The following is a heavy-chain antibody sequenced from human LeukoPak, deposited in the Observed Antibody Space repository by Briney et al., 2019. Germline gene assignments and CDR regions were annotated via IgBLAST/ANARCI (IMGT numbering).Heavy chain of an antibody. Sequence: GGSLRLSCAASGFTFGSYSMNWVRQAPGKGLEWVSSISSSSSYIYYADSVKGRFTISRDNAKNSLYLQMNSLRAEDTAVYYCASKVGYQLLGGYWGQGTLVTVSS. J-gene: IGHJ4*02. CDR1: GFTFGSYS. CDR3: ASKVGYQLLGGY. D-gene: IGHD2-2*01. CDR2: ISSSSSYI. V-gene: IGHV3-21*01.